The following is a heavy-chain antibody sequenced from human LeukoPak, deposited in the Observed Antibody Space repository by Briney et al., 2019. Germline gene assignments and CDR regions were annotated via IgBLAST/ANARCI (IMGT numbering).Heavy chain of an antibody. D-gene: IGHD6-19*01. CDR3: ARGTPPGIAVAGTGDWFDP. CDR1: GGSISSYY. J-gene: IGHJ5*02. V-gene: IGHV4-4*07. Sequence: SETLSLTCTVSGGSISSYYWSWIRQPAGKGLEWIGRIYTSGSTNYNPSLKSRVTMSVDTSKNQFSLKLSSVTAADTAVYYCARGTPPGIAVAGTGDWFDPWGQGTLVTVSS. CDR2: IYTSGST.